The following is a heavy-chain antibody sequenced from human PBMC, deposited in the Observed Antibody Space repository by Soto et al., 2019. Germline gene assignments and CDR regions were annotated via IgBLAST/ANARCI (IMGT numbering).Heavy chain of an antibody. CDR3: ARDVDGYCSGGSCYPWAFDI. J-gene: IGHJ3*02. V-gene: IGHV3-7*01. CDR1: GFTFSSYW. CDR2: IKQDGSEK. Sequence: GGSLRLSCAASGFTFSSYWMSWVRQAPGKGLEWVANIKQDGSEKYYVDSVKGRFTISRDNAKNSRYLQMNSLRAEDTAVYYCARDVDGYCSGGSCYPWAFDIWGQGTMVTVSS. D-gene: IGHD2-15*01.